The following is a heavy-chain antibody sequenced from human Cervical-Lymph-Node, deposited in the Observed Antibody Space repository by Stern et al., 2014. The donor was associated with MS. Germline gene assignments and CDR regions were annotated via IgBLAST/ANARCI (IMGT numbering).Heavy chain of an antibody. CDR1: GDSISSYF. J-gene: IGHJ4*02. CDR3: ARVYINTKITDYFFDL. Sequence: QVQLQGSGPGLAKPSETLSLTCAVSGDSISSYFWTWIRQSPGKGLEWIGYIYVSGSSSYNPSLKSRVTMSVDTSKNQLSLRVRSVTAADTAVYYCARVYINTKITDYFFDLWGQGIPVTVSS. D-gene: IGHD3-16*01. V-gene: IGHV4-59*01. CDR2: IYVSGSS.